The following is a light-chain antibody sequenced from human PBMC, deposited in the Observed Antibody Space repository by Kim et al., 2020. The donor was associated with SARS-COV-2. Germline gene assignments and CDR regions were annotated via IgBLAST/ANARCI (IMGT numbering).Light chain of an antibody. J-gene: IGLJ3*02. CDR2: LNSDGSH. CDR3: QTWGTGIRV. CDR1: SGHSSYV. V-gene: IGLV4-69*01. Sequence: ASVKLTCTLSSGHSSYVIAWHQQQPEKGPRYLMRLNSDGSHRKGDGVPDRFSGSSSGAERYLTISSLQSEDEADYYCQTWGTGIRVFGGGTQLTVL.